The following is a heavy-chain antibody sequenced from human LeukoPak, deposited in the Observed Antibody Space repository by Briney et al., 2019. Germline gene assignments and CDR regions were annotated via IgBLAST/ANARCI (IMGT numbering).Heavy chain of an antibody. J-gene: IGHJ4*02. CDR1: GFTLSSYA. V-gene: IGHV3-23*01. Sequence: GGSLRLSCAASGFTLSSYAMSWVRQAPGKGLEWVSAISGSGGSTYYADSVKGRFTISRDNSKNTLYLQMNSLRAEDTAVYYCAKDKLRGIVANFDYWGQGTLVAVSS. D-gene: IGHD5-12*01. CDR2: ISGSGGST. CDR3: AKDKLRGIVANFDY.